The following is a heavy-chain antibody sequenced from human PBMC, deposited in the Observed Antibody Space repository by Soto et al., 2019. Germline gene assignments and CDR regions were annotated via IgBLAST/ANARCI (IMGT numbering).Heavy chain of an antibody. V-gene: IGHV4-59*01. J-gene: IGHJ4*02. Sequence: SETLSLTCTVSGGSISSYYWSWIRQPPGKGLEWIGYIYYSGSTNYNPSLKSRVTMSVDTSKNHFSLKLSSVTAADTAVYYCARASRSMVRVDYWGQGMLVTVSS. CDR3: ARASRSMVRVDY. CDR2: IYYSGST. CDR1: GGSISSYY. D-gene: IGHD3-10*01.